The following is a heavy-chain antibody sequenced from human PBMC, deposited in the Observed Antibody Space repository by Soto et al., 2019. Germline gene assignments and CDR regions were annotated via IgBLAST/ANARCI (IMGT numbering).Heavy chain of an antibody. V-gene: IGHV1-18*01. D-gene: IGHD3-3*01. CDR1: GYTFTSYS. CDR3: AAGVVTYYYGMDV. J-gene: IGHJ6*02. CDR2: INVYNGNT. Sequence: ASVKVSCKASGYTFTSYSISWVRQAPGQGLEWMGWINVYNGNTKYAQKFQGRVTMTTDTSTSTVYMELRSLRSEDTAVYYCAAGVVTYYYGMDVWGQGTTVTVSS.